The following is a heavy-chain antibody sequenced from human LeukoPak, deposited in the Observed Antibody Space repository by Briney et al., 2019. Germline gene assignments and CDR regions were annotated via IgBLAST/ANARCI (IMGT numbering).Heavy chain of an antibody. CDR2: ISTTIGMI. D-gene: IGHD6-19*01. CDR1: GFTFSSYS. CDR3: AISSGWYEGYFDY. J-gene: IGHJ4*02. Sequence: HSGGSLRLSCAASGFTFSSYSMNWVRQAPGKGLEWVSYISTTIGMIYYADSVKGRFTISRDNSKDTLYLQMNSLRAEDTAVYYCAISSGWYEGYFDYWGQGTLVTVSS. V-gene: IGHV3-48*01.